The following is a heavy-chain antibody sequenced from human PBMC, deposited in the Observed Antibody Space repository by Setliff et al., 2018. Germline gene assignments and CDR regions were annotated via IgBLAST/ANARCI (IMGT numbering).Heavy chain of an antibody. V-gene: IGHV3-15*01. CDR3: ARGGDYCGGERYIPPPDSY. CDR2: IKSKTDGGTT. Sequence: GGSLRLSCAASGFTFSNAWMSWVRQAPGKGLEWVGRIKSKTDGGTTDYAAPVKGRFTIPRDDSKNTLYRQMNSLKTEDTAVYYCARGGDYCGGERYIPPPDSYWGQGALVTVSS. J-gene: IGHJ4*02. CDR1: GFTFSNAW. D-gene: IGHD2-21*01.